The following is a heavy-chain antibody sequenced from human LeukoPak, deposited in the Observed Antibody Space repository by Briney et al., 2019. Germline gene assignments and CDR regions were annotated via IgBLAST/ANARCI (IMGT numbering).Heavy chain of an antibody. CDR3: ARGGYDMFL. Sequence: GGSLRLSCAASGFTVSSNYMGWVRQAPGKGLEWVSGIYDGGNTYYGDSVKGRFIISRDNSKNTLYLQMSSLRVEDTAVYYCARGGYDMFLWGQGTTVTVSS. CDR2: IYDGGNT. J-gene: IGHJ6*02. D-gene: IGHD3-22*01. CDR1: GFTVSSNY. V-gene: IGHV3-66*01.